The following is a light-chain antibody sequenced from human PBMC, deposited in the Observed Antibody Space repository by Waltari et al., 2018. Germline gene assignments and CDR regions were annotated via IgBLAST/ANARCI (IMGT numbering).Light chain of an antibody. Sequence: YDLTQPPSVSVSPGQAASITCSGDNLGNKYVCWYQQNPGQSPLLLIYQDTKRPSGIPERFSGSVSGNTVTLTISATQALDEADYYCQAWDSNVNWVFGGGTKLTVL. J-gene: IGLJ3*02. CDR1: NLGNKY. V-gene: IGLV3-1*01. CDR2: QDT. CDR3: QAWDSNVNWV.